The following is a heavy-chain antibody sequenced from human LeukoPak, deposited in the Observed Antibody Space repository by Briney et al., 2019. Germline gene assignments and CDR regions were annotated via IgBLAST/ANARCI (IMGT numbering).Heavy chain of an antibody. J-gene: IGHJ4*02. Sequence: GGSLRLSCAASGFTFSSYAMQWVRQAPGKGLGWVAVISYDGSNKYYADSVKGRFTISRDNSKNTLYLQMNSLRDEDTAVYYCARSIAVAGTFDYWGQGTLVTVSS. D-gene: IGHD6-19*01. CDR2: ISYDGSNK. CDR3: ARSIAVAGTFDY. CDR1: GFTFSSYA. V-gene: IGHV3-30*04.